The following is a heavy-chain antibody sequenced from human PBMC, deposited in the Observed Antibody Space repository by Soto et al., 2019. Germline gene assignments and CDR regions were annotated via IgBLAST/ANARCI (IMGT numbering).Heavy chain of an antibody. Sequence: SETLSLTCAVYGGSFSGYYWSWIRQPPGKGLEWIGEINHSGSTNYNPSLKSRVTISVDTSKNQFSLKLSSVTAADTAVYYCARGLVDSTIFGVVTHDAFDIWGQGTMVTISS. D-gene: IGHD3-3*01. V-gene: IGHV4-34*01. J-gene: IGHJ3*02. CDR3: ARGLVDSTIFGVVTHDAFDI. CDR2: INHSGST. CDR1: GGSFSGYY.